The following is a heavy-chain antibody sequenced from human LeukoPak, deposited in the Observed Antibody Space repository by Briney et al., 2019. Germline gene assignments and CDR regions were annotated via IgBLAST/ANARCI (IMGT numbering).Heavy chain of an antibody. CDR3: ARDGGSKGDILTGYYGDLNWFDP. V-gene: IGHV1-46*01. CDR2: INPSGGST. J-gene: IGHJ5*02. CDR1: GYTFTSYY. D-gene: IGHD3-9*01. Sequence: EASVKVSCKASGYTFTSYYMHWVRQAPGQGLEWMGIINPSGGSTSYAQKFQGRVTMTRDTSTSTVYMELSSLRSEDTAVYYCARDGGSKGDILTGYYGDLNWFDPWGQGTLVTVSS.